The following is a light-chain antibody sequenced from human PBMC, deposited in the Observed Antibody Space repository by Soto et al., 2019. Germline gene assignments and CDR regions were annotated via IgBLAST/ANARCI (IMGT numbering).Light chain of an antibody. V-gene: IGKV1-39*01. Sequence: DIQMTKCPSXLSASVGGRVAIICRASPRLRKHLTWYQQKRAXSPQFXXYAASNLQGVAPSSFSGSGSGTDFTRTVNSLQPEDFATYYCQQGYTSAITFGQGTRLEIK. CDR1: PRLRKH. CDR2: AAS. CDR3: QQGYTSAIT. J-gene: IGKJ5*01.